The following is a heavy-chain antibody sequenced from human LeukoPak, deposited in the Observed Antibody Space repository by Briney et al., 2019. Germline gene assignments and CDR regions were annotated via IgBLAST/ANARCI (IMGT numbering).Heavy chain of an antibody. J-gene: IGHJ4*02. CDR3: AKGMQYCTNGVCYTPFDY. CDR2: ISGSGGST. Sequence: GGSLRLSCAASGLTVSSNYMSWVRQAPGKGLEWVSAISGSGGSTYYADSVKGRFTISRDNSKNTLYLQMNSLRAEDTAVYYCAKGMQYCTNGVCYTPFDYWGQGTLVTVSS. D-gene: IGHD2-8*01. CDR1: GLTVSSNY. V-gene: IGHV3-23*01.